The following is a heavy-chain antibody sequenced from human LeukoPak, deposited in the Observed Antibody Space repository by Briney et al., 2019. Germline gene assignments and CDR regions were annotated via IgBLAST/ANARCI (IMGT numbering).Heavy chain of an antibody. V-gene: IGHV4-34*01. J-gene: IGHJ4*02. CDR1: GGSFSGYY. Sequence: SETLSLTCAVYGGSFSGYYWSWIRQPPGKGLEWIGEINHSGSTNYNPSLKSRVTISVDTSKNQFSLKLSSVTAADTAVYYCARGVVVAATPRFDYWGQGTMVTVSS. CDR3: ARGVVVAATPRFDY. D-gene: IGHD2-15*01. CDR2: INHSGST.